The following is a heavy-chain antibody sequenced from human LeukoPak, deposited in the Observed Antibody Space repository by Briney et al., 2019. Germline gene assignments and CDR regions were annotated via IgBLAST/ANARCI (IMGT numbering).Heavy chain of an antibody. V-gene: IGHV3-23*01. J-gene: IGHJ4*02. CDR3: AKDVYYYDSSGYYPSY. D-gene: IGHD3-22*01. Sequence: GGSLRLSCAASGFTFSSYAMSWVRQAPGKGLEWVSAISGSGGSTYYADSVKGRFTISRDNSKNTLYLQMNSLRAEDTAVYYCAKDVYYYDSSGYYPSYWGQRTLVTVSS. CDR1: GFTFSSYA. CDR2: ISGSGGST.